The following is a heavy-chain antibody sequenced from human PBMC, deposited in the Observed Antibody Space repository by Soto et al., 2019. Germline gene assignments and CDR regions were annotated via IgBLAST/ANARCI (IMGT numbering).Heavy chain of an antibody. CDR2: ISWNSGNI. J-gene: IGHJ4*02. CDR1: GFTFEDYA. V-gene: IGHV3-9*01. D-gene: IGHD3-22*01. Sequence: EMPLVESGGGLVQPGRSLTISCAASGFTFEDYAMHWVRQTPGKGLEWVSGISWNSGNIIYATSVKGRFTISRDNAKNSPYLQMNSLSPEDTALYYCAKMVSWDSSGYYQGGFDCWGQGTLVTVSS. CDR3: AKMVSWDSSGYYQGGFDC.